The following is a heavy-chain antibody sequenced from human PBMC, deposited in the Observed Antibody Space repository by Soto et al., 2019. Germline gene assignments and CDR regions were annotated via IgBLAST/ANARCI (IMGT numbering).Heavy chain of an antibody. Sequence: QVQLQESGPGLVKPSETLSLTCTVSGGSISSYYWSWIRQPPGKGLEWIGYIYYSGSTNYNPSLTGRVTISVDTSKNQCSLKLSSVTAADPAVYYCARRYGPGFDYWGQGTLVTVSS. CDR1: GGSISSYY. J-gene: IGHJ4*02. V-gene: IGHV4-59*08. CDR2: IYYSGST. CDR3: ARRYGPGFDY. D-gene: IGHD4-17*01.